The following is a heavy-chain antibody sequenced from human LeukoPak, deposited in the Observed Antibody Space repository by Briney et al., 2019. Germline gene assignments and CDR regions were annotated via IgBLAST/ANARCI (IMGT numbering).Heavy chain of an antibody. CDR2: IYYSGST. V-gene: IGHV4-59*08. Sequence: SETLSLTCTVSGGSISSYYWSWIRQPPGKGLEWIGYIYYSGSTNYNPSLKSRVTISVDTSKNQFSLKLSSVTAADTAVYYCAISGYSSSSSENESDYWGQGTLVTVSS. CDR3: AISGYSSSSSENESDY. J-gene: IGHJ4*02. CDR1: GGSISSYY. D-gene: IGHD6-13*01.